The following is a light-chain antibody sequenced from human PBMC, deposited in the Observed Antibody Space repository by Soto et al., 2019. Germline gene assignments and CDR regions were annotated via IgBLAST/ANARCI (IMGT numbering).Light chain of an antibody. Sequence: QSALTQPASVSGSPGQSITISCAGTSSDVGAYNYVSWYQQHPGKVPRLIISDVNKRPSGVSDRFSGSKSGNTASLTISGLQPEDEADYYCSSYTRSVTVIFGGGTKLTVL. CDR3: SSYTRSVTVI. J-gene: IGLJ2*01. V-gene: IGLV2-14*03. CDR1: SSDVGAYNY. CDR2: DVN.